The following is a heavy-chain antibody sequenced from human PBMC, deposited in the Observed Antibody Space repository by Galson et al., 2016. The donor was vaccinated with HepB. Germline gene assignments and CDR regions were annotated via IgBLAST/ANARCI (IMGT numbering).Heavy chain of an antibody. CDR2: IRSKAYGATT. J-gene: IGHJ4*02. CDR1: GFTFGDHA. CDR3: SRELSFSGSYYYFGY. V-gene: IGHV3-49*03. Sequence: SLRLSCATSGFTFGDHAMNWFRQTPGKGLEWVGVIRSKAYGATTEYAASVKGRFTVSRDDSKSIAYLQVNSLKTEDTAVYYCSRELSFSGSYYYFGYWGQGTLVTVSS. D-gene: IGHD1-26*01.